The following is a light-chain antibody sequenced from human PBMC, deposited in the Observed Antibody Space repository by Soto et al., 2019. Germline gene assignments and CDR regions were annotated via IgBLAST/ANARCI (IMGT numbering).Light chain of an antibody. CDR1: QSVSSN. CDR2: GTS. V-gene: IGKV3-15*01. J-gene: IGKJ1*01. Sequence: EIVITQSPATLSVSPGERATLSCRASQSVSSNLAWYQQKPGQSPRLLIYGTSTRATGIPAMFSGSGCGTQFTLSISSLRTEDFAVYYCQLYNFWPTFGQGTKVDIK. CDR3: QLYNFWPT.